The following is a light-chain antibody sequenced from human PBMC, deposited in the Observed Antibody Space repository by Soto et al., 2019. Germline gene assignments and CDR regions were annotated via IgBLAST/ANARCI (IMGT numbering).Light chain of an antibody. Sequence: QSVLTQPPSASGTPGQSVTISCSGSSSNIGSYYVYWYQQLPGTAPKLLIYRNNLRPSGVPDRFSGSKSGTSAYLAISGLRSEDEGDYYCATWDDGLDVFGTGTKLTVL. CDR1: SSNIGSYY. CDR2: RNN. V-gene: IGLV1-47*01. CDR3: ATWDDGLDV. J-gene: IGLJ1*01.